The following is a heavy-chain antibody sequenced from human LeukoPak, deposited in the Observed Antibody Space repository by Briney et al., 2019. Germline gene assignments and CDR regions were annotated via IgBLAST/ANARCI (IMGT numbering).Heavy chain of an antibody. D-gene: IGHD2-8*01. J-gene: IGHJ4*02. CDR3: ARHLYLSSQLGY. V-gene: IGHV4-4*09. Sequence: PSETLSLTCTVSGGSMSSYYWSWIRQPPGKGLEWIGYIYTSGSTNYNPSLKSRVTISVDTSKNQVSLRLSSVTAADTAVYYCARHLYLSSQLGYWGQGTLVTVSS. CDR1: GGSMSSYY. CDR2: IYTSGST.